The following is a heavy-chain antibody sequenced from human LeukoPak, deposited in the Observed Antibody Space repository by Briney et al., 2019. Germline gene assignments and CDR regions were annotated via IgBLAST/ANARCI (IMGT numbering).Heavy chain of an antibody. CDR3: ARGRGNGWYSHWFDP. D-gene: IGHD6-19*01. V-gene: IGHV5-51*01. CDR2: IYPGDSDT. CDR1: GYSFTSYW. Sequence: GESLKISCKGSGYSFTSYWIGWVRRMPGKGLEWMGIIYPGDSDTRYSPSFQGQVTISADKSISTAYLQWSSLKASDTAMYYCARGRGNGWYSHWFDPWGQGTLVTVSS. J-gene: IGHJ5*02.